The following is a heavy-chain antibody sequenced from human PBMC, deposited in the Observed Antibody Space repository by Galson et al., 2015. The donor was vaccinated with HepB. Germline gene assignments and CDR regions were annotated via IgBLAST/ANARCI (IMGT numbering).Heavy chain of an antibody. Sequence: SVKVSCKASGYTFTDYYMHWVRQAPGQGLEWMGRINPNSGDTTYAQKFHGRVTLTRDTSISTAYLELNNLRSDDTAMYYCARESVVSTSYFDYWGQGTLVTVSS. CDR2: INPNSGDT. CDR1: GYTFTDYY. D-gene: IGHD3-22*01. V-gene: IGHV1-2*06. CDR3: ARESVVSTSYFDY. J-gene: IGHJ4*02.